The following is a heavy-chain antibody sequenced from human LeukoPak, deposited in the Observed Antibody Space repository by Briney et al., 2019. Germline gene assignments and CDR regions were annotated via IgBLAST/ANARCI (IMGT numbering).Heavy chain of an antibody. CDR2: IYYSGST. CDR1: GGSISSHY. Sequence: SETLSLTCTVSGGSISSHYWSWIRQPPGKGLEWIGYIYYSGSTNYNPSLKSRVTISVDTSKNQFSLRLSSVTAADTAVYYCARGHVYYYGSGSYYHPFDYWGQGTLVTVSS. V-gene: IGHV4-59*11. CDR3: ARGHVYYYGSGSYYHPFDY. J-gene: IGHJ4*02. D-gene: IGHD3-10*01.